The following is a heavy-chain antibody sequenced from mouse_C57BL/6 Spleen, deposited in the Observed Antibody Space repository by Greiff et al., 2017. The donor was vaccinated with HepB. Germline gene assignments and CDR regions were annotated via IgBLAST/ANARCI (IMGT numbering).Heavy chain of an antibody. Sequence: QVQLKESGPGLVQPSQSLSITCTVSGFSFTSYGVHWVRQSPGKGLEWLGVIWSGGSTDYNAAFISRLSISKDNSKSQVFFKMNSLQADDTAIYYCARGGLGRHYAMDDWGQGTSVTVSS. CDR1: GFSFTSYG. D-gene: IGHD4-1*01. V-gene: IGHV2-2*01. CDR2: IWSGGST. J-gene: IGHJ4*01. CDR3: ARGGLGRHYAMDD.